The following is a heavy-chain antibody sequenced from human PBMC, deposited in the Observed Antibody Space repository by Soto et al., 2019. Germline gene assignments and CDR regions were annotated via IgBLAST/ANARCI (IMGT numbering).Heavy chain of an antibody. J-gene: IGHJ3*02. CDR1: GGSISSGGYY. CDR3: LVRGVTREAFDI. D-gene: IGHD3-10*01. Sequence: QVQLQESGPGLVKPSQTLSLTCTVSGGSISSGGYYWRWVRQHPGKGLEWIGYIYYSGSTYHNPPLKSRVTISVDTSKNQFSLKLSSVTAADTAVYYCLVRGVTREAFDIWGQGTMVTVSS. V-gene: IGHV4-31*03. CDR2: IYYSGST.